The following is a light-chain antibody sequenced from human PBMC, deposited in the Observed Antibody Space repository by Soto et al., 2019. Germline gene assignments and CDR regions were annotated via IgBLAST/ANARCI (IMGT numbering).Light chain of an antibody. J-gene: IGKJ1*01. Sequence: DIQMTQIPSTLPASVGDTVTIICRASESISSWLAWYQQKPGKAPKLLIYDVSKLRRGVPSRFRGSGSGTVFTLTISSLQPEDFASYYCQQSYNVRSWTFGQGTKVDIK. CDR1: ESISSW. V-gene: IGKV1-5*02. CDR2: DVS. CDR3: QQSYNVRSWT.